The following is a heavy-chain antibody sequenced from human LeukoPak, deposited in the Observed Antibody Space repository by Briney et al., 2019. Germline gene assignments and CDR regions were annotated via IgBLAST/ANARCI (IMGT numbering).Heavy chain of an antibody. D-gene: IGHD1-1*01. CDR3: ARDRGAGTNRYWNAYFDY. CDR1: GGSISSGSYY. V-gene: IGHV4-61*02. CDR2: IYTSGST. Sequence: SETLSLTCTVSGGSISSGSYYWSWIRQPAGKGLEWIGRIYTSGSTNYNPSLKSRVTISVDTSKNQFSLKLSPVTAADTAVYYCARDRGAGTNRYWNAYFDYWGQGTLVTVSS. J-gene: IGHJ4*02.